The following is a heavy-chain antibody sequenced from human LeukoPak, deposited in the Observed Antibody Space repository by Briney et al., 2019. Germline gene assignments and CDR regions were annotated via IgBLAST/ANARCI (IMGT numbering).Heavy chain of an antibody. V-gene: IGHV4-61*02. CDR1: GDSISSGDYY. D-gene: IGHD3-22*01. CDR2: ISSSGST. CDR3: ARVGVTSGFQDY. J-gene: IGHJ4*02. Sequence: PSQTLSLTCTVSGDSISSGDYYWSWIRQPAGKGLEWIGRISSSGSTNYNPSLKSRVTISVDTSKNQFSLKLSSVTAADTAVYYCARVGVTSGFQDYWGQGTLVTVSS.